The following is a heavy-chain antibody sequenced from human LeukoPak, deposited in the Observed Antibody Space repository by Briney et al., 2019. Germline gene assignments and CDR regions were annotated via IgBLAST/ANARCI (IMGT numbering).Heavy chain of an antibody. CDR2: IYTSGST. J-gene: IGHJ4*02. CDR3: ARVGRDYGSLDY. D-gene: IGHD3-10*01. V-gene: IGHV4-61*02. CDR1: GGSISSGSYY. Sequence: SETLSLTCTVSGGSISSGSYYWSWIRQPAGKGLEWIGRIYTSGSTNYNPSLKSRVTISVDTSKNQFSLKLSSVTAADTAVYYCARVGRDYGSLDYWGQGTLVTVSS.